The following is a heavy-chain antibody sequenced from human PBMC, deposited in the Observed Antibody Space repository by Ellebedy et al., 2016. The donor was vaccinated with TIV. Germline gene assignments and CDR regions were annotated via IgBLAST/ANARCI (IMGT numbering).Heavy chain of an antibody. V-gene: IGHV1-46*01. J-gene: IGHJ4*02. CDR3: ARTAVATIDY. D-gene: IGHD5-12*01. CDR1: GDTFTSYY. CDR2: INPGTGTA. Sequence: AASVKVSCKASGDTFTSYYIHWVRQAPGQGLEWMGIINPGTGTASYAQKFQGRVTMTRGTSTSTAYMELTSLTSEDTAMFYCARTAVATIDYWGQGTLVTVSS.